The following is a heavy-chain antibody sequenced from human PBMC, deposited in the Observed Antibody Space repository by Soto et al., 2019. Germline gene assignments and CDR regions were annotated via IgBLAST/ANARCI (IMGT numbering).Heavy chain of an antibody. Sequence: SETLSLTCTVSVGSISSGGYYWSWIRQHPGKGLEWIGYIYYSGSTYYNPSLKSRVTISVDTSKNQFSLKLSSVTAADTAVYYCATSKRGFGEFFYNWFDPWGQGTLVTVSS. CDR2: IYYSGST. J-gene: IGHJ5*02. V-gene: IGHV4-31*03. CDR1: VGSISSGGYY. D-gene: IGHD3-10*01. CDR3: ATSKRGFGEFFYNWFDP.